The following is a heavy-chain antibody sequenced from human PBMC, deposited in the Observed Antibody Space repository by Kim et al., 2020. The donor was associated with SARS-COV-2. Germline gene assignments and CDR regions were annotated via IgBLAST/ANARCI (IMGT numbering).Heavy chain of an antibody. J-gene: IGHJ4*02. CDR1: GFTFSSHS. Sequence: GGSLRLSCAASGFTFSSHSMNWVRQAPGKGLEWVSSISSSSSYIYYADSVKGRFTISRDNAKNSLYLQMNSLRAEDTAVYYCARDSSSDLPFDYWGQGTLVTVSS. V-gene: IGHV3-21*01. D-gene: IGHD6-6*01. CDR3: ARDSSSDLPFDY. CDR2: ISSSSSYI.